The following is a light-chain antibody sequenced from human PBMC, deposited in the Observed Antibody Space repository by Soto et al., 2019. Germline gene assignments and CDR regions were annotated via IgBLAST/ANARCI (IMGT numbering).Light chain of an antibody. CDR3: QQSYSTPIT. V-gene: IGKV1-39*01. J-gene: IGKJ1*01. CDR1: RDISNS. CDR2: AAS. Sequence: IQMTQSPSSLSASVGDRVTITCRASRDISNSLAWYQQTPGKAPKLLIYAASSLQSGVPSRFSGSGSGTDFTLTISSLQPEDFATYYCQQSYSTPITFGQGTKVDIK.